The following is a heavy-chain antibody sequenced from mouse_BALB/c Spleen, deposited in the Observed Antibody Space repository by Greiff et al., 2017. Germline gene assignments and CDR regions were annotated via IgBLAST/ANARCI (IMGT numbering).Heavy chain of an antibody. Sequence: VQLKESGGGLVKPGGSLKLSCAASGFTFSSYAMSWVRQTPEKRLEWVASISSGGSTYYPDSVKGRFTISRDNARNILYLQMSSLRSEDTAMYYCARGIYDGYYYAMDYWGQGTSVTVSS. J-gene: IGHJ4*01. CDR3: ARGIYDGYYYAMDY. V-gene: IGHV5-6-5*01. D-gene: IGHD2-3*01. CDR1: GFTFSSYA. CDR2: ISSGGST.